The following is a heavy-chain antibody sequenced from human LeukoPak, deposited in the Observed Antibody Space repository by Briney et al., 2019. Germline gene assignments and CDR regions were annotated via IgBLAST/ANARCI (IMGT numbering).Heavy chain of an antibody. J-gene: IGHJ4*02. V-gene: IGHV3-23*01. CDR3: AKGRYSGSPYYVDS. D-gene: IGHD1-26*01. Sequence: PGGSLTLSCAASGFTISSYAMSWVRQAPGKGLEWVSAITDSGGSTYYADSVKGRCTTSRDKSKNTLDVQMSSLRADDTAVYYCAKGRYSGSPYYVDSRGQGTLVTLS. CDR1: GFTISSYA. CDR2: ITDSGGST.